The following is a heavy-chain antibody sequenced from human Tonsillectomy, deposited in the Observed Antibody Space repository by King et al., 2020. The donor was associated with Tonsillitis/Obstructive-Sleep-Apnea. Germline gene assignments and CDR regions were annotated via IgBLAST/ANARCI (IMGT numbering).Heavy chain of an antibody. Sequence: VQLVESGGGLVQPGGSLRLSCAASGFTFSSSAMGWVRQAPGKGLEWVSAIISMGITTYYADSVKGRFTISRDNSKSTLYLQMDSLRAEDTAIYYCAKDRVGPGWYFDLWGRGTLVTVSS. CDR2: IISMGITT. CDR3: AKDRVGPGWYFDL. J-gene: IGHJ2*01. V-gene: IGHV3-23*04. D-gene: IGHD1-26*01. CDR1: GFTFSSSA.